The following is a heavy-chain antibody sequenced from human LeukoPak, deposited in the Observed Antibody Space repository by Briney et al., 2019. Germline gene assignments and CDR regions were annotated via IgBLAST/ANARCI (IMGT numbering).Heavy chain of an antibody. V-gene: IGHV3-48*04. Sequence: GGSLRLSCAASGFTFSSNGMNWVRQAPGKGLEWVSYISATGGTIYYADSVKGRFTISRDNAKNSLYLQMNSLRAEDTAVYYCARDGKGDYGDYLDYWGQGTLVTVSS. CDR3: ARDGKGDYGDYLDY. J-gene: IGHJ4*02. CDR1: GFTFSSNG. D-gene: IGHD4-17*01. CDR2: ISATGGTI.